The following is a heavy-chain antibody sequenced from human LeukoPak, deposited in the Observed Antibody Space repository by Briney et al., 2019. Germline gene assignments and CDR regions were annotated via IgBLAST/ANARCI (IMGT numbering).Heavy chain of an antibody. D-gene: IGHD2-15*01. V-gene: IGHV3-73*01. CDR2: IRSKTNSYAT. Sequence: GGSLRLSCAASGFTFSGSAMHWVRQASGKGLEWVVRIRSKTNSYATAYAASVKGRFTISRDDSKNTAYLQMNSLETEDAAVYYCSANYCSGTNCYYYWGQGTLVTVSS. CDR3: SANYCSGTNCYYY. CDR1: GFTFSGSA. J-gene: IGHJ4*02.